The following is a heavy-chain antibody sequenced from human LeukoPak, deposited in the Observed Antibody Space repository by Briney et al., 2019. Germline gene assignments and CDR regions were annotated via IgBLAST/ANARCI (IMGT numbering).Heavy chain of an antibody. Sequence: GGSLRLSYTASGFTFGDYAMSWFRQAPGKGLEWGGFIRSKAYGGTTEYAASVKGRFTISRDDSKSIAYLQMNSLKTEDTAVYYCTRDPRSGSYSDYWGQGTLVTVSS. J-gene: IGHJ4*02. CDR2: IRSKAYGGTT. V-gene: IGHV3-49*03. CDR3: TRDPRSGSYSDY. CDR1: GFTFGDYA. D-gene: IGHD1-26*01.